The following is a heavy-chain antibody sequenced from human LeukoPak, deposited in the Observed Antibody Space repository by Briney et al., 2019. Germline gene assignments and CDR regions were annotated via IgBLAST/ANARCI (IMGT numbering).Heavy chain of an antibody. J-gene: IGHJ6*03. D-gene: IGHD3-3*01. Sequence: ASVKVSCKASGYTFTSYYMHWVRQAPGQGLEWMGIINPSGGSTSYAQKFQGRVTMTRDTSTSTVYMELSSLRSEDTAVYYCARALRNYDFWSGYYSDPNMDVWGKGTTVTVSS. V-gene: IGHV1-46*03. CDR1: GYTFTSYY. CDR3: ARALRNYDFWSGYYSDPNMDV. CDR2: INPSGGST.